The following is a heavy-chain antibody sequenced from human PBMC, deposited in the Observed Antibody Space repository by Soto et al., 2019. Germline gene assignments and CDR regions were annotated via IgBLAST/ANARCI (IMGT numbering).Heavy chain of an antibody. J-gene: IGHJ4*02. CDR3: AKGLYSSGYLVFDS. CDR1: GFTFSSYR. CDR2: ISWDGGKT. D-gene: IGHD6-19*01. V-gene: IGHV3-30*02. Sequence: PGGSIRLSCAASGFTFSSYRMHWVRQSPGKGLEWVALISWDGGKTYYADSVKGRFTISRDNSKSTLFLQMNSLRAEDTAIYYCAKGLYSSGYLVFDSWGQGMLVTVSS.